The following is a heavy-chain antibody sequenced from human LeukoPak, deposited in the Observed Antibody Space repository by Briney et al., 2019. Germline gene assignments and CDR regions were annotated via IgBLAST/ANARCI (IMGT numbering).Heavy chain of an antibody. V-gene: IGHV4-34*01. CDR1: GGSFSGYY. Sequence: SETLSLTCAVYGGSFSGYYWSWIRQPPGKGLEWIGEINHSGSTNYNPSLKSRVTISVDTSKNQFSLKLSSVTAADTAVYYCAGGLAFPYYYYGMDVWGQGTTVTVSS. CDR2: INHSGST. J-gene: IGHJ6*02. CDR3: AGGLAFPYYYYGMDV.